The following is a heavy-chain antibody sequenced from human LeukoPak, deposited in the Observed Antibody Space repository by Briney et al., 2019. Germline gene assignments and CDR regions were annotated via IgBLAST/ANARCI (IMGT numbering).Heavy chain of an antibody. J-gene: IGHJ4*02. CDR1: GYTFTSYD. CDR3: ARGDRYYDYVWGSYRYMPDY. CDR2: MNPNSGNT. D-gene: IGHD3-16*02. V-gene: IGHV1-8*01. Sequence: ASVKVSCKASGYTFTSYDINWVRQATGQGLEWVGWMNPNSGNTGYAQKFQGRVTMTRNTSISTAYMELSSLRSEDTAVYYCARGDRYYDYVWGSYRYMPDYWGQGTLVTVSS.